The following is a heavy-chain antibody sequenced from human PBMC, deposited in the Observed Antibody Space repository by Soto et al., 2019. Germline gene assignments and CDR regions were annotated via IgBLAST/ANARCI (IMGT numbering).Heavy chain of an antibody. J-gene: IGHJ3*02. D-gene: IGHD3-3*01. CDR3: ARGYDFWSGYHGAFDI. V-gene: IGHV4-59*01. Sequence: XETLSLTCTVSGGSISSYYWSWIRQPPGKGLEWIGYIYYSGSTNYNPSLKSRVTISVDTSKNQFSLKLSSVTAADTAVYYCARGYDFWSGYHGAFDIWGQGTMVTVSS. CDR2: IYYSGST. CDR1: GGSISSYY.